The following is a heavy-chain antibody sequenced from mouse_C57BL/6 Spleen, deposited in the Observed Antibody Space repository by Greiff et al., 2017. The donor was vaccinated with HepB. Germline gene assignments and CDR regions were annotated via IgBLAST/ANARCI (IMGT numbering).Heavy chain of an antibody. CDR1: GYTFPSYW. CDR3: ARQGITTVVVDY. Sequence: QVQLQQPGAELVMPGASVKLSCKASGYTFPSYWMHWVKQRPGQGLEWIGEIDPSDSYTNYNQKFKGKSTLTVDKSSSTAYMQLSSLTSEDSAVYYGARQGITTVVVDYWGQGTTLTVSS. J-gene: IGHJ2*01. V-gene: IGHV1-69*01. CDR2: IDPSDSYT. D-gene: IGHD1-1*01.